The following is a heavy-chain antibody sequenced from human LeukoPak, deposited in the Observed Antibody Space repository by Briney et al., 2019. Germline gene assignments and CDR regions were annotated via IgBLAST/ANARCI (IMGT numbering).Heavy chain of an antibody. CDR2: ISGSGGST. V-gene: IGHV3-23*01. J-gene: IGHJ5*02. CDR1: GFTFSSYA. CDR3: AKDPYIVSSTSQNWFDP. Sequence: GGSLRLSCAASGFTFSSYAMSWVRLAPGKGLEWVSAISGSGGSTDYADSVKGRFTISRDNSKNTLYLQMNSLRAEDTAVYYCAKDPYIVSSTSQNWFDPWGQGTLVTVSS. D-gene: IGHD2-2*01.